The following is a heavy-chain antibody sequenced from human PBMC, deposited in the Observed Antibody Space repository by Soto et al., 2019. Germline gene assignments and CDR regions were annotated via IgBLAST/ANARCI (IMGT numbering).Heavy chain of an antibody. Sequence: GGSLRLSCAASGFTFSSYSMNWVRQAPGKGLEWVSYISSGSATIYYADSVKGRFTISRDNAKNSLYLQMNSLRDEDTAVYYCTRDSASYSSSSGSYWYFDLWGRGTLVTVSS. CDR1: GFTFSSYS. V-gene: IGHV3-48*02. D-gene: IGHD6-6*01. CDR2: ISSGSATI. J-gene: IGHJ2*01. CDR3: TRDSASYSSSSGSYWYFDL.